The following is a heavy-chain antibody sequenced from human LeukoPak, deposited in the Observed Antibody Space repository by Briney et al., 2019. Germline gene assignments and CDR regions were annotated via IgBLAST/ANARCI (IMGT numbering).Heavy chain of an antibody. J-gene: IGHJ5*02. CDR1: GGSISSYY. CDR3: ARLYSSSWSFNWFDP. Sequence: KPSETLSLTCTVSGGSISSYYWSWLRQPAGKGLEWIGRIYTSGSTNYNPSLKSRVTMSVDTSKNQFSLKLSSVTAADTAVYYCARLYSSSWSFNWFDPWGQGTLVTVSS. D-gene: IGHD6-13*01. CDR2: IYTSGST. V-gene: IGHV4-4*07.